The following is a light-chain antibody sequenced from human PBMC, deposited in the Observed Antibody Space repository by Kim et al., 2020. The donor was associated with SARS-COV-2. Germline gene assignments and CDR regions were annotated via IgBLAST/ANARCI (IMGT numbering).Light chain of an antibody. CDR2: RAS. CDR3: QQYSSSPLT. CDR1: WSVTNNF. Sequence: SPGESATLTGRASWSVTNNFLAWYQQTPGQAPRVLIYRASKRATGVPDRVSGSGSGTDFTLTITRLEPEDFAVYYCQQYSSSPLTFGGGTKVDIK. V-gene: IGKV3-20*01. J-gene: IGKJ4*01.